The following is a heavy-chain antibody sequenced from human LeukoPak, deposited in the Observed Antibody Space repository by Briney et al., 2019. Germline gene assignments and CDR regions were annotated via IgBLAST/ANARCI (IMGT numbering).Heavy chain of an antibody. CDR3: AKDEIHVLGY. Sequence: ASVKVSCKASGYTFTGYYMHWVRQAPGQGLEWMGIINPSGGSTSYAQKFQGRVTMTRDMSTSTVYMELSSLRSEDTAVYYCAKDEIHVLGYWGQGTLVTVSS. J-gene: IGHJ4*02. CDR1: GYTFTGYY. CDR2: INPSGGST. V-gene: IGHV1-46*01.